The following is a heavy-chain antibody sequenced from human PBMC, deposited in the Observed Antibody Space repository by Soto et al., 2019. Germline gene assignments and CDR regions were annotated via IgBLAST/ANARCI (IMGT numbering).Heavy chain of an antibody. V-gene: IGHV2-5*01. CDR2: IYWNDDK. CDR3: AHLKTLISGRPLGS. Sequence: QITLKESGPSLVKPTQTLTLTGTFSGFSFNTPSVGVAWIRQPPGQALEWLALIYWNDDKRYSSSLKSRLFIAKDTYTKQVLLTVTDMDPADTSTYCCAHLKTLISGRPLGSWGQGDVVTVSS. J-gene: IGHJ5*02. CDR1: GFSFNTPSVG. D-gene: IGHD6-6*01.